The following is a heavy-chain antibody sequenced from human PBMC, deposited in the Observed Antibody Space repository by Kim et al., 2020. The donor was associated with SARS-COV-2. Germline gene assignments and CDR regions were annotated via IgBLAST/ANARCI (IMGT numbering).Heavy chain of an antibody. CDR1: GGSISGYY. CDR2: ISHSGST. CDR3: ARENGGPFDN. V-gene: IGHV4-59*01. J-gene: IGHJ4*02. D-gene: IGHD7-27*01. Sequence: SETLSLTCTVSGGSISGYYWSWIRQPPGKGLECIGYISHSGSTNYSPSLKSRVTMSMDTSKSQFSLNLSSLTAADTAVYFCARENGGPFDNWGQGMLVTVSS.